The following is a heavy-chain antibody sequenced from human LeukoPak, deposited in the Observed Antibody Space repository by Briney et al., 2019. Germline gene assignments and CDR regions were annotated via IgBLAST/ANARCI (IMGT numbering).Heavy chain of an antibody. CDR2: IRGSGCST. CDR1: GFTFSNYA. CDR3: ARDFSYDGTGYQDY. V-gene: IGHV3-23*01. J-gene: IGHJ4*02. D-gene: IGHD3-22*01. Sequence: PGGSLRLSCAASGFTFSNYAMTWVRQAPGKGLEWVSGIRGSGCSTYYADSVKGRFTISRDNAKNTLYLQLNSLRADDTAVYYCARDFSYDGTGYQDYWGQGTLVTVSS.